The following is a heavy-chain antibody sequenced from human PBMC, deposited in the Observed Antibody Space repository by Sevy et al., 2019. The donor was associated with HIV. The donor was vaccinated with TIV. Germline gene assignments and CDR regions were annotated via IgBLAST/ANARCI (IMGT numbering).Heavy chain of an antibody. CDR2: FEPEDGET. CDR1: GCTLIQLS. Sequence: ASVKVSCKVSGCTLIQLSMHWVRQAPGKGLEWMGGFEPEDGETLHSQNFQGRVTLTEDTSTDTAYMELSSRRSEDTAVYYCASSRDYYDNSGPNFDYWGQGTLVTVSS. J-gene: IGHJ4*02. D-gene: IGHD3-22*01. CDR3: ASSRDYYDNSGPNFDY. V-gene: IGHV1-24*01.